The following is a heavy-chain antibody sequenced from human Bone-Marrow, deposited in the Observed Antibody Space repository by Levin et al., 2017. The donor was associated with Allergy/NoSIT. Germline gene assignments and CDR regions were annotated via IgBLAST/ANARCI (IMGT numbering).Heavy chain of an antibody. V-gene: IGHV3-33*01. Sequence: HGESLKISCAASRFSFSDYGMHWVRQAPGKGLEWVALIWDDGTSQYYADSVKGRFTISRDNSKNTVYLQMNSLRAEDTGVYYCASAGVTSGTDAFDIWGQGTLVTVSS. CDR1: RFSFSDYG. CDR2: IWDDGTSQ. CDR3: ASAGVTSGTDAFDI. J-gene: IGHJ3*02. D-gene: IGHD2-21*02.